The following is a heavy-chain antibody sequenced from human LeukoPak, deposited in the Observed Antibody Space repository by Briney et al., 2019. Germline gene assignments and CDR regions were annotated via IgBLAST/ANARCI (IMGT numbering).Heavy chain of an antibody. J-gene: IGHJ6*02. CDR1: GFTVSSNY. Sequence: GGSLRLSCASSGFTVSSNYMSWVRQAPGKGLEWVSVIFSGGSTYYADSVKGRFTISRDNSKNTLYLQMNSLRAEDTAVYYCARENDMGYCSGGRCYKGYNAMDVWGQGTTVTVSS. CDR3: ARENDMGYCSGGRCYKGYNAMDV. V-gene: IGHV3-53*01. D-gene: IGHD2-15*01. CDR2: IFSGGST.